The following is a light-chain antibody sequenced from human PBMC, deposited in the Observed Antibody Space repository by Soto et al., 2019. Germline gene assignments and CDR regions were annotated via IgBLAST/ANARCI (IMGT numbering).Light chain of an antibody. V-gene: IGKV1-39*01. J-gene: IGKJ2*02. CDR1: QSISGY. CDR3: LQTYSTPGT. Sequence: DIQMTQSPSSLSASVGDRVTITCRASQSISGYLNWYQQKPGRAPNLLIYTAFSLQSGVPSRFSGSASGTDFTLTSSSLQPEDFATYYCLQTYSTPGTFGQGTKLEIK. CDR2: TAF.